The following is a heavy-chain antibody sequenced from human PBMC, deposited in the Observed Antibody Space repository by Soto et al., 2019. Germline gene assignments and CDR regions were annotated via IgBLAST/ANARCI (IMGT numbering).Heavy chain of an antibody. CDR1: GYTFTSYG. J-gene: IGHJ5*02. CDR2: ISAYNGNT. D-gene: IGHD3-22*01. Sequence: QVQLVQSGAEVKKPGASVKVSCKASGYTFTSYGISWVRQAPGQGLEWMGWISAYNGNTNYAQKLQGRVTMTTDTSTSTDYMELRSLRSDDTAVYYCARDYKYYYDSSGYYYGGWFDPWGQGTLVTVSS. CDR3: ARDYKYYYDSSGYYYGGWFDP. V-gene: IGHV1-18*01.